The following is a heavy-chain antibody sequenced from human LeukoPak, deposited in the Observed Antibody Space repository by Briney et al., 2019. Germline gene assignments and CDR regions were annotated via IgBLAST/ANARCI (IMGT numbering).Heavy chain of an antibody. V-gene: IGHV3-74*01. Sequence: GGSLRLSCAVSGFTFKLYWMHWVRQAPGKGPVWVSRINDDGSDTTYADSVKGRFTISRDDAKNMLFLQMNSLRAKDTAVYYCVRGGPSTWSWGQGTLVTVSS. CDR3: VRGGPSTWS. D-gene: IGHD2-15*01. CDR2: INDDGSDT. CDR1: GFTFKLYW. J-gene: IGHJ5*02.